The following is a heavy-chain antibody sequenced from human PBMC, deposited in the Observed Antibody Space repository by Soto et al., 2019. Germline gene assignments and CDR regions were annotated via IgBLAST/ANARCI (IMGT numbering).Heavy chain of an antibody. J-gene: IGHJ4*02. Sequence: GESLKISCQSSGYSFTSYWIGWVRQMPGKGLEWMGIIFPSDSDTRYSPSFQGQVTISADKSISTAYLQWSSLKASDTAMYYCARHQYNSNLFDYWGQGTLVTVSS. D-gene: IGHD4-4*01. CDR2: IFPSDSDT. V-gene: IGHV5-51*01. CDR3: ARHQYNSNLFDY. CDR1: GYSFTSYW.